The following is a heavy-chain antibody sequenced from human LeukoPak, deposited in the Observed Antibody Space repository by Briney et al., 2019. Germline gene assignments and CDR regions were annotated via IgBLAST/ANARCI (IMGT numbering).Heavy chain of an antibody. J-gene: IGHJ5*02. CDR1: GFTFSDYY. Sequence: PGGSLRLSCAASGFTFSDYYMSWIRQAPGKGLEWVSYISSSGSTIYYADSVKGRFTISRDNAKNSLYLQMNSLRAEDTAVYYCARDRTQAVAGLRARPWWFDPWGQGTLVTVSS. D-gene: IGHD6-19*01. CDR3: ARDRTQAVAGLRARPWWFDP. CDR2: ISSSGSTI. V-gene: IGHV3-11*04.